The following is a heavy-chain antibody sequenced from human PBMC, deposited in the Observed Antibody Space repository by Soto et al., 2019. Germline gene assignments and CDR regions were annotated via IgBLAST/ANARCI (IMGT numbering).Heavy chain of an antibody. CDR1: GYTFTSYG. V-gene: IGHV1-18*04. J-gene: IGHJ4*02. Sequence: WASVKVSCKASGYTFTSYGISWVRQAPGQGLEWMGWISAYNGNTNYAQKLQGRVTMTTDTSTSTAYMELRSLRSDDTAVYYCARVEYDFWSGYPLPLDYWGQGTLVTVSS. D-gene: IGHD3-3*01. CDR3: ARVEYDFWSGYPLPLDY. CDR2: ISAYNGNT.